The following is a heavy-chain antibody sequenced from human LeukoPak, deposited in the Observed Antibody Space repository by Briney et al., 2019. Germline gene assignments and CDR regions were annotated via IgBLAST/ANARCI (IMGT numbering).Heavy chain of an antibody. CDR3: ARLEPPADWFDP. Sequence: SETLSLTCTVSGGSISGYYWSWIRQPPGKGLEWIGYLYTSGGTNYNPSLKSRVTISVDTSKNQFSLKLSSVTAADTAVYYCARLEPPADWFDPWGQGTLVTVSS. CDR2: LYTSGGT. V-gene: IGHV4-4*09. J-gene: IGHJ5*02. CDR1: GGSISGYY.